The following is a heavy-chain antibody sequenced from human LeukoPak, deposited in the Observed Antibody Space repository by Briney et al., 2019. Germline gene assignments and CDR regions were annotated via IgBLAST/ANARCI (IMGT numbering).Heavy chain of an antibody. V-gene: IGHV3-30*04. Sequence: PGGSLRLSCAASGFTFSDYNMHWVRQAPGKGLEWVAIISYDGSSKYYADSVKGRFTISRDNSKNTLYLQMNSLRDEDTAVHYCARVVGGTWLIDYWGQGTLVTVSS. CDR3: ARVVGGTWLIDY. J-gene: IGHJ4*02. D-gene: IGHD1-26*01. CDR2: ISYDGSSK. CDR1: GFTFSDYN.